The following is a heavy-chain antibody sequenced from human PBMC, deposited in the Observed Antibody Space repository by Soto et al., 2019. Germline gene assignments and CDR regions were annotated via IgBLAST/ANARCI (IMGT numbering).Heavy chain of an antibody. CDR2: IYYSGST. Sequence: SETLSLTCTVSGGSISSSSYYWGWIRQPPGKGLEWIGSIYYSGSTYYNPSLKSRVTISVDTSKNQFSLKLSSVTAADTAVYYCARNPGLPLELRDHVQGFFYVYFDYWGQGTLVTVSS. V-gene: IGHV4-39*01. CDR3: ARNPGLPLELRDHVQGFFYVYFDY. D-gene: IGHD1-1*01. CDR1: GGSISSSSYY. J-gene: IGHJ4*02.